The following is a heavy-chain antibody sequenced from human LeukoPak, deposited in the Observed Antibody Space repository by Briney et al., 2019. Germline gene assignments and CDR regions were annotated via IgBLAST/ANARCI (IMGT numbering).Heavy chain of an antibody. D-gene: IGHD4-23*01. Sequence: SVKVSYKASGGTFSSYAISWVRQAPGQGLEWMGGIIPIFGTANYAQKFQGRVTITADESTSTAYMELSSLRSEDTAVYYCALPSTVVTWGLGQYDYWGQGTLVTVSS. J-gene: IGHJ4*02. CDR3: ALPSTVVTWGLGQYDY. V-gene: IGHV1-69*13. CDR2: IIPIFGTA. CDR1: GGTFSSYA.